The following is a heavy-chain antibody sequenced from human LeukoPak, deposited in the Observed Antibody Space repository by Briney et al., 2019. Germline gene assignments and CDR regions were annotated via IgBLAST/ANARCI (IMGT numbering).Heavy chain of an antibody. CDR2: ISYDGSNK. V-gene: IGHV3-30*04. CDR1: GFTFSSYA. D-gene: IGHD3-22*01. J-gene: IGHJ4*02. CDR3: ERAVVVVFTLPPLRDY. Sequence: PGRSLRLSCAASGFTFSSYAMHWVRQAPGKGLEWVAVISYDGSNKYYADSVKGRFTISRDNSKNTLYLQMNSLRAEDTAVYYCERAVVVVFTLPPLRDYGGQGTLVTVSS.